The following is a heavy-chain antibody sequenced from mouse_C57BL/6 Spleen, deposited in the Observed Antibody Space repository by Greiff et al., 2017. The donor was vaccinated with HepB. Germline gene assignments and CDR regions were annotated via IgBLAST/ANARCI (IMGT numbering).Heavy chain of an antibody. D-gene: IGHD2-4*01. CDR1: GYTFTSYW. Sequence: VQLQQSGAELAKPGASVKLSCKASGYTFTSYWMHWVKQRPGQGLEWIGYINPSSGYTKYNQKFKDKATLTGDKSSSTAYMQLSSLTYEDSSVYYCARAYDYDYAMDYWGQGTSVTVSS. V-gene: IGHV1-7*01. J-gene: IGHJ4*01. CDR2: INPSSGYT. CDR3: ARAYDYDYAMDY.